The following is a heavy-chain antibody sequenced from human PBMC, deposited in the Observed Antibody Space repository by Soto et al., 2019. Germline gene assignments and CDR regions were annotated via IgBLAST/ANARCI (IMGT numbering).Heavy chain of an antibody. Sequence: VQLVESGGGLVQPGGSLRLSCVVSGFTFTSYGMHWVRQAPGKGLEWVAVIWYDGSRKYYADSVKGRFTISRDIFKKTLYLEMDILRAEDTAVYYCARDYTFYFDYWGQGTRVTVSS. D-gene: IGHD3-16*01. CDR2: IWYDGSRK. J-gene: IGHJ4*02. V-gene: IGHV3-33*01. CDR3: ARDYTFYFDY. CDR1: GFTFTSYG.